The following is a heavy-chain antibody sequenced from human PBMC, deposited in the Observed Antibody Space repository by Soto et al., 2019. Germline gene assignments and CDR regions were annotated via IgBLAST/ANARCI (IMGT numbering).Heavy chain of an antibody. V-gene: IGHV3-48*02. D-gene: IGHD4-17*01. CDR3: ARDGTFGHYGDTSTYSLDH. Sequence: EVQLVESGGAFVRPAESLRLSCVASGFSFSSFPMNWVRQAPGGGLEWVSYISSLGNTINYADSVRDRFTISRDNNKNTLYLQMDSRRDEDTAVYCCARDGTFGHYGDTSTYSLDHWGQGTPVTVSS. CDR1: GFSFSSFP. CDR2: ISSLGNTI. J-gene: IGHJ4*02.